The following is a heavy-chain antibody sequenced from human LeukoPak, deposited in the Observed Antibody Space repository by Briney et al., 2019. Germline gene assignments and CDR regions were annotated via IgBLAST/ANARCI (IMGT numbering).Heavy chain of an antibody. D-gene: IGHD3-22*01. V-gene: IGHV4-39*07. J-gene: IGHJ4*02. CDR1: GGSISSSSYY. Sequence: PSETLSLTCTVSGGSISSSSYYWGWVRQPPGKGLEWIGTVYYNGATYYNPSLKSRVTISVDTSKNQFSLKLSSVTAADTAVYYCARVDYYDSSGYFDYWGQGTLVTVSS. CDR3: ARVDYYDSSGYFDY. CDR2: VYYNGAT.